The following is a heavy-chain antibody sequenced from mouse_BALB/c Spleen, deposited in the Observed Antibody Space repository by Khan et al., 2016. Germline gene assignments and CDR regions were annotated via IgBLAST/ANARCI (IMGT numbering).Heavy chain of an antibody. D-gene: IGHD2-10*02. Sequence: QVRLQQSGAELAKPGASVKMSCKASGYTFTRFWMHWVKQRPGQGLEWIGYINPGSNYTDYNQNFKDKATLTADKSSSTAYMLLSSLTSEDSAVYFCERWGYGNYLYQAMDYWGQGISVTVSS. J-gene: IGHJ4*01. V-gene: IGHV1-7*01. CDR1: GYTFTRFW. CDR2: INPGSNYT. CDR3: ERWGYGNYLYQAMDY.